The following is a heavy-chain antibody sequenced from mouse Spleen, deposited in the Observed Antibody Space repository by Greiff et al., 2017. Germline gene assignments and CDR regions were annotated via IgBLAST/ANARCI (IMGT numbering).Heavy chain of an antibody. Sequence: DVMLVESGGGLVKPGESLKLSCAASGFTFSDYGMHWVRQAPEKGLEWVAYISSGSSTIYYADTVKGRFTISRDNAKNTLFLQMTSLRSEDTAMYYCARHYGYDVGYYFDYWGQGTTLTVSS. CDR1: GFTFSDYG. CDR3: ARHYGYDVGYYFDY. J-gene: IGHJ2*01. D-gene: IGHD2-2*01. V-gene: IGHV5-17*01. CDR2: ISSGSSTI.